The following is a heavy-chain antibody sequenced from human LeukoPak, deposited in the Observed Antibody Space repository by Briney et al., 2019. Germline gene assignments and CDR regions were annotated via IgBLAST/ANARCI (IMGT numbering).Heavy chain of an antibody. CDR3: ARDISYYDESVDY. Sequence: GGSLRLSCAASGFTFSSYSMNWVRQAPGKGLEWVAVISYDGSNKYYADSVKGRFTISRDNSKNTLYLQMNSLRAEDTAVYYCARDISYYDESVDYWGQGTLVTVSS. V-gene: IGHV3-30*03. D-gene: IGHD3-22*01. J-gene: IGHJ4*02. CDR1: GFTFSSYS. CDR2: ISYDGSNK.